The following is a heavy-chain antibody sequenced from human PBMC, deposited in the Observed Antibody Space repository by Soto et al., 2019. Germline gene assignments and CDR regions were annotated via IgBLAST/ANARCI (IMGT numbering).Heavy chain of an antibody. CDR1: GYTFTGYY. J-gene: IGHJ6*02. CDR3: ARERYQVISDGMDV. CDR2: INPQTGGT. D-gene: IGHD2-2*01. V-gene: IGHV1-2*02. Sequence: ASVKVSCKASGYTFTGYYIHWVREAPGQGLEWMGWINPQTGGTSYAQQFQGRVTLSRDTSINTAYLELSRLTFDDAAVYFCARERYQVISDGMDVWGQGTTVTVSS.